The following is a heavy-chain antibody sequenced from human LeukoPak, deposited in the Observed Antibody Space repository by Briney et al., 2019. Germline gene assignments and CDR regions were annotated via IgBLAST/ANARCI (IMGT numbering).Heavy chain of an antibody. CDR2: INHSGST. CDR1: GGSFSGYY. CDR3: ARRKASRYHQVRGVENWFDP. Sequence: SETLSLTCAVSGGSFSGYYGNWIRQSPGKGLEWIGEINHSGSTHYNPSLKSRVTISVDTSKNQFSLKLSSVTAADTAVYYCARRKASRYHQVRGVENWFDPWGQGTLVTVSS. D-gene: IGHD3-10*01. V-gene: IGHV4-34*01. J-gene: IGHJ5*02.